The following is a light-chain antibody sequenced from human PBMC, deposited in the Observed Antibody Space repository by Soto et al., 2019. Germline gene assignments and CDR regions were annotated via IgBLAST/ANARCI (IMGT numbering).Light chain of an antibody. CDR3: AAWDDSLVV. Sequence: QSVLTQPPSASGTSGRRVTISCSGSTSSVGSNSVNWHRQLPGTAPKLLIYRNNQRPSGVPDRFSASKSGTSASLAISGLRSEDDADYYCAAWDDSLVVFGGGTKLTVL. V-gene: IGLV1-47*01. CDR1: TSSVGSNS. J-gene: IGLJ2*01. CDR2: RNN.